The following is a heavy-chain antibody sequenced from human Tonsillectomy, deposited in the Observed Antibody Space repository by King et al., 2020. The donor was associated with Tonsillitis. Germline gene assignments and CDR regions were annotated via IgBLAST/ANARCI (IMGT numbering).Heavy chain of an antibody. Sequence: VQLQESGPGLVKPSETLSLTCTVSGGSIGRYYWSWIRQPPGKGLEWIGYIYDSGSTNYNPSLKSRVTISIDTPANQFSLKLSSVTAADTAVYYCARDCRTASCYSGSYYGLDVWGQGTTVTVSS. CDR1: GGSIGRYY. CDR2: IYDSGST. V-gene: IGHV4-59*01. D-gene: IGHD2-2*02. J-gene: IGHJ6*02. CDR3: ARDCRTASCYSGSYYGLDV.